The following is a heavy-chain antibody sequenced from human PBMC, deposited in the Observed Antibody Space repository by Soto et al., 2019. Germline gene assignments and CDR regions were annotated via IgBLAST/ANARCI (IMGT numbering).Heavy chain of an antibody. CDR1: GGSFSGYY. V-gene: IGHV4-34*01. D-gene: IGHD6-19*01. CDR3: ARVLGQYASGWYLYFDY. CDR2: INHSGST. Sequence: ASETLSLTCAVYGGSFSGYYWSWIRQPPGKGLEWIGEINHSGSTNYNPSLKSRVTISVDTSKNQFSLKLSSVTAADTAVYYCARVLGQYASGWYLYFDYWGQGTLVTVSS. J-gene: IGHJ4*02.